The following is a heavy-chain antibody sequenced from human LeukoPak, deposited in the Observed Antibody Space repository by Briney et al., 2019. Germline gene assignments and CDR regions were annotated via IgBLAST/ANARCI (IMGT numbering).Heavy chain of an antibody. J-gene: IGHJ1*01. V-gene: IGHV4-38-2*01. CDR1: GYSISSGYY. Sequence: SETLSLTCAVSGYSISSGYYWGWIRQPPGKGLEWIGSIYHSGSTYYNPSLKSRVTISVDTSKNQFSLKLSSVTAADTAVYYCALMYYYDSGGYYPEYFQHWGQGTLVAVSS. D-gene: IGHD3-22*01. CDR2: IYHSGST. CDR3: ALMYYYDSGGYYPEYFQH.